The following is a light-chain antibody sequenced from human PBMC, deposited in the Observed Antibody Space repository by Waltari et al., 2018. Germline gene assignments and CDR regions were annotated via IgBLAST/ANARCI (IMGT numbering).Light chain of an antibody. CDR3: QVWDTTTAV. CDR1: KLDAQF. Sequence: SYDLTPSPSVSVSPGPTARITCAGAKLDAQFANWYQQKAGQSPVLVIYQDTKRPLGIPGRFSGSSSGNTATLTISGTQSLDEADYFCQVWDTTTAVFGGGTKVTVL. V-gene: IGLV3-1*01. CDR2: QDT. J-gene: IGLJ3*02.